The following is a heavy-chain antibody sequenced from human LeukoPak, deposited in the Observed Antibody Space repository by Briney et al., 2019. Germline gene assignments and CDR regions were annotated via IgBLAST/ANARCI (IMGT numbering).Heavy chain of an antibody. J-gene: IGHJ4*02. V-gene: IGHV3-7*05. CDR1: GFTFTGYW. Sequence: GGSLRLSCEASGFTFTGYWMRWVRQAPGQGLEWVATMAQDGSEKYYVDSVKGRFTISRDNAKNSLYLQMNSLRVEDTAVYYCARGPYDYWGQGTLVTVSS. CDR3: ARGPYDY. CDR2: MAQDGSEK.